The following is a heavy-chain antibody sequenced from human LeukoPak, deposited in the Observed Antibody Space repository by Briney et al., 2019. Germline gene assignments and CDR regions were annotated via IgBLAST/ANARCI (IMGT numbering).Heavy chain of an antibody. J-gene: IGHJ3*02. D-gene: IGHD1-7*01. V-gene: IGHV1-2*02. Sequence: GASVEVSCKASGYTFIDYFIHWMRQTPGQGLEWLGWINPNSGVTRYAQKFQDRVTVTRDTAAYMELSSLKSDDTAVYYCVRAVSGTLGGAFDIWGQGTAVTVSS. CDR3: VRAVSGTLGGAFDI. CDR1: GYTFIDYF. CDR2: INPNSGVT.